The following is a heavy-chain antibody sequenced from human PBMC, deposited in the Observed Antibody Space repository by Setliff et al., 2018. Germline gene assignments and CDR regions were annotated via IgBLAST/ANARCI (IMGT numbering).Heavy chain of an antibody. V-gene: IGHV3-23*01. D-gene: IGHD4-4*01. J-gene: IGHJ3*02. CDR3: AKVHPTPYSNQALDI. CDR2: ISGSGGAT. CDR1: GFTFSTYA. Sequence: GGSLRLSCAASGFTFSTYAINWVRQAPGKGLQWVSAISGSGGATYYTESVKGRFTISRDNSKNTVYVQMDSLRADATAVYYCAKVHPTPYSNQALDIWGQGTMVTVSS.